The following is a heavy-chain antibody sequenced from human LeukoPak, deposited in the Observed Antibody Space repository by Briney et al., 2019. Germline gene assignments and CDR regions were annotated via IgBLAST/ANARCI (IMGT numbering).Heavy chain of an antibody. J-gene: IGHJ5*02. CDR3: AREHTIAATGTHWFDP. V-gene: IGHV3-48*04. CDR2: ITDDSLTM. Sequence: GGSLRLSCAASGFTFSTYAMNWVRQAPGKGLEWVSYITDDSLTMYYTDSVKGRFSISRDNAKNSLYLQMNSLRAEDTAVYYCAREHTIAATGTHWFDPWGQGTLVTVSS. D-gene: IGHD6-13*01. CDR1: GFTFSTYA.